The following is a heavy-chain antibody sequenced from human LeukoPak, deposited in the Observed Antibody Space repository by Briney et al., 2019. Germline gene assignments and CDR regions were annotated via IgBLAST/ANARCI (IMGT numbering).Heavy chain of an antibody. Sequence: GGSLRLSCAASGFTFRSYGMSWVRQAPGRGLEWVSSISSSGTSSEDADSVKGRFTISRDNSKNTLYLQMNSLRAEDTALYYCAKWWLMQTIFDYWGQGTLVTVSS. CDR2: ISSSGTSS. V-gene: IGHV3-23*01. CDR3: AKWWLMQTIFDY. CDR1: GFTFRSYG. J-gene: IGHJ4*02. D-gene: IGHD2-15*01.